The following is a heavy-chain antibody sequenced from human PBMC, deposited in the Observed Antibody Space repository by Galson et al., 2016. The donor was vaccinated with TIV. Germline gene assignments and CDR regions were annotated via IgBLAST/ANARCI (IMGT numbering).Heavy chain of an antibody. CDR1: GYIFTERF. Sequence: VKVSCKVSGYIFTERFIHWVRQAPGERPEWVGRVDPDNGETLYAEKFQGRVTMAADTSGDTAFMELSNLRSEDTAFFYCTTGGGSSGSYSFDFWGLGTLVTVSS. J-gene: IGHJ4*02. CDR3: TTGGGSSGSYSFDF. V-gene: IGHV1-69-2*01. CDR2: VDPDNGET. D-gene: IGHD5-12*01.